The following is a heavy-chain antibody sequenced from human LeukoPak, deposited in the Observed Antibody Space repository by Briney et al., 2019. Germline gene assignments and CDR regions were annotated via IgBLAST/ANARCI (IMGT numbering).Heavy chain of an antibody. CDR1: GGSISGYY. J-gene: IGHJ4*02. V-gene: IGHV4-59*12. D-gene: IGHD3-22*01. CDR2: VYYSEST. CDR3: ARHHYYDSSGYYFPPDY. Sequence: ASETLSLTCSVSGGSISGYYWSWIRQSPRKGMEWIGYVYYSESTNYNPSLKSRVTISVDTSKNQFSLKLSSVTAADTAVYYCARHHYYDSSGYYFPPDYWGQGTLVTVSS.